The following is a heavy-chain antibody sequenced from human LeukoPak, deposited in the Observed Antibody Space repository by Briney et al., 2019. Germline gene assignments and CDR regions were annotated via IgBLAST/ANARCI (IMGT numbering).Heavy chain of an antibody. CDR1: GGSISSSSYY. D-gene: IGHD3-22*01. V-gene: IGHV4-61*01. J-gene: IGHJ4*02. CDR2: IYYSGST. CDR3: ARDSGYYDY. Sequence: SETLSLTCTVSGGSISSSSYYWGWIRQPPGKGLEWIGYIYYSGSTNYNPSLKSRVTISVDTSKNQFSLKLSSVTAADTAVYYCARDSGYYDYWGQGTLVTVSS.